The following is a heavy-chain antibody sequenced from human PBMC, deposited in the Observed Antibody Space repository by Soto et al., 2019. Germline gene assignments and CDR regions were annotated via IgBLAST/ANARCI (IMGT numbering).Heavy chain of an antibody. CDR3: ARGDPGYFDWLLTDLYYYYGMDV. V-gene: IGHV1-18*01. CDR2: ISAYNGNT. J-gene: IGHJ6*02. D-gene: IGHD3-9*01. Sequence: GASVKVSCKASGYTFTSYGISWVRQAPGQGLEWMGWISAYNGNTNYAQKLQGRVTMTTDTSTSTAYMELRSLGSDDTAVYYCARGDPGYFDWLLTDLYYYYGMDVWGQGTTVTVSS. CDR1: GYTFTSYG.